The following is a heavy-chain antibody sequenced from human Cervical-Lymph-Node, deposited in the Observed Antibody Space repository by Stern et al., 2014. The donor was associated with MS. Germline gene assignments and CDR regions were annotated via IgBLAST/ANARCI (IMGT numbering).Heavy chain of an antibody. Sequence: EVQLVQSGGGLVQPGGSLRLSCAASGFTFSSYAMSWVRQAPGKGLEWVSVISGSGGRTHYEADVKGRFINARDNFQNRRYLQLHSLRAEDTAVYYCAKSTVTSLSDYWGQGTLVTVSS. D-gene: IGHD4-17*01. CDR1: GFTFSSYA. V-gene: IGHV3-23*04. CDR2: ISGSGGRT. J-gene: IGHJ4*02. CDR3: AKSTVTSLSDY.